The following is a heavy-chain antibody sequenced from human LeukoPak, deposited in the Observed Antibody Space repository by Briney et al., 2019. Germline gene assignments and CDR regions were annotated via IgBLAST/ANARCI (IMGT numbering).Heavy chain of an antibody. V-gene: IGHV3-23*01. CDR3: ARDHGRQPTYLPAAIHY. J-gene: IGHJ4*02. CDR2: ISGSGGST. D-gene: IGHD2-2*02. Sequence: GGSLRLSCAASRFTFSSYGMHWVRQAPGKGLEWVSAISGSGGSTYYADSVKGRFTISRDNSKNTLYLQMNSLRAEDTAVYYCARDHGRQPTYLPAAIHYWGQGTLVTVSS. CDR1: RFTFSSYG.